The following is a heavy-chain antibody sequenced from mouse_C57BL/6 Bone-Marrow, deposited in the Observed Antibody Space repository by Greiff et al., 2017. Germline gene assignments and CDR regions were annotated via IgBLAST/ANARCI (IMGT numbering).Heavy chain of an antibody. J-gene: IGHJ4*01. V-gene: IGHV5-16*01. CDR3: ARETLGVWMDY. CDR1: GFTFSDYY. Sequence: EVKLMESEGGLVQPGSSMKLSCTASGFTFSDYYMAWVRQVPEKGLEWVANINYDGSSTYYLDSLKSRFIISRDNAKNILYLQMSSLKSEDTATYYCARETLGVWMDYWGQGTSVTVSS. CDR2: INYDGSST. D-gene: IGHD2-10*02.